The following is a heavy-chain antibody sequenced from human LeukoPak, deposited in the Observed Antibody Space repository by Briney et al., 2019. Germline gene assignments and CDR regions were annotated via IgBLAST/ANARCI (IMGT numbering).Heavy chain of an antibody. Sequence: GGSLRLSCGSTGFTLSRYGLHWVRQTPGKGLEWLAVISYDGSNKEYGDSVKGRFTISRDNSKNTLYLQMNSLRAEDTAVYYCAKDSRSTAVTDYDYHGMDVWGQGTTVTVSS. D-gene: IGHD6-19*01. J-gene: IGHJ6*02. CDR3: AKDSRSTAVTDYDYHGMDV. V-gene: IGHV3-30*18. CDR2: ISYDGSNK. CDR1: GFTLSRYG.